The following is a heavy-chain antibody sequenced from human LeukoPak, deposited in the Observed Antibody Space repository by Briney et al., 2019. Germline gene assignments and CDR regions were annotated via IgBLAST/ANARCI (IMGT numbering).Heavy chain of an antibody. V-gene: IGHV4-34*01. CDR1: GGSFSGYY. CDR2: INHSGST. Sequence: SETLSLTCAVYGGSFSGYYWSWIRQPPGKGLEWIGEINHSGSTNYNPSLKSRVTISVDTSKNQFSLKLSSVTAADTAVYYCARTSPYGDKDYWGQGTLVTVSS. J-gene: IGHJ4*02. CDR3: ARTSPYGDKDY. D-gene: IGHD4-17*01.